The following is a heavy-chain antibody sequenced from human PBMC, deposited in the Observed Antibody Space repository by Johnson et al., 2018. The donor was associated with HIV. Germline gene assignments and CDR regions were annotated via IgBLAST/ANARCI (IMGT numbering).Heavy chain of an antibody. J-gene: IGHJ3*02. CDR3: ARDAVAAANAFDI. CDR2: ISWDGGST. Sequence: VQLVESGGVVVQPGGSLRLSCAASGFTFDDYTMHWVRQAPGKGLEWVSLISWDGGSTYYADSVKGRFTISRDNSNNSLYLQMNSLRAEDTAVSYCARDAVAAANAFDIWGQGTMVTVSS. D-gene: IGHD6-19*01. CDR1: GFTFDDYT. V-gene: IGHV3-43*01.